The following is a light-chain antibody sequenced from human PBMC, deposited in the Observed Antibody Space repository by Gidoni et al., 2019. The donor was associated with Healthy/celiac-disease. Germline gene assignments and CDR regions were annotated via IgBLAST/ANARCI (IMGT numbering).Light chain of an antibody. V-gene: IGKV1-39*01. J-gene: IGKJ2*01. CDR3: QQSYSTPLYT. Sequence: DIQMTQSPSSLSASVGDRVTITCRASQSISSYLNWYQQKPGKAPKLLIYAASSLQSGVPSRFSGSGSGKDFTFTISSLQPEDFATYYCQQSYSTPLYTFXQXTKLEIK. CDR1: QSISSY. CDR2: AAS.